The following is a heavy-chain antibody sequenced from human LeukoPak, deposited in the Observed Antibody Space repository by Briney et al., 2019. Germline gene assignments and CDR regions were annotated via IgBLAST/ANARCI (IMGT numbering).Heavy chain of an antibody. V-gene: IGHV1-18*01. Sequence: ASVKVSCKASGYTFTSYGISWVRQAPGQRLESMGWISAYNGITNYAQKLQGRVTMTTDTSTSTAYMELRSLRSDDTAVYYCARDTPPQTYYDFWSGYYKSGMDVWGQGTTVTVSS. J-gene: IGHJ6*02. CDR3: ARDTPPQTYYDFWSGYYKSGMDV. CDR1: GYTFTSYG. CDR2: ISAYNGIT. D-gene: IGHD3-3*01.